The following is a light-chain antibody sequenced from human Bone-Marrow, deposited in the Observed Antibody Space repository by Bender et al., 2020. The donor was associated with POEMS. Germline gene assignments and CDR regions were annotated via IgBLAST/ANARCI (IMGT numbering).Light chain of an antibody. CDR3: AVWDDSLNGWV. CDR1: SSNIGAHA. CDR2: SSR. V-gene: IGLV1-44*01. J-gene: IGLJ3*02. Sequence: QSVLTQPPSASGTPGQRVTISCSGGSSNIGAHAVNWYQHLPGTAPKPLIYSSRRRPSEVPDRFSGSGSGTSASLAISGLQSEGGADYYCAVWDDSLNGWVFGGGTKLTVL.